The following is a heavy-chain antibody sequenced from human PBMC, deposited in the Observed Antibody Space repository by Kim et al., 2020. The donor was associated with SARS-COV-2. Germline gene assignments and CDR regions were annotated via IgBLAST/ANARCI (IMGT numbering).Heavy chain of an antibody. V-gene: IGHV4-34*01. CDR3: ARGSRTPGDY. CDR1: GGSFSGYY. Sequence: SETLSLTCAVYGGSFSGYYWSWIRQPPGKGLEWIGEINHSGSTNYNPSLKSRVTISVDTSKNQFSLKLSSVTAADTAVYYCARGSRTPGDYWGQGTLVTVSS. J-gene: IGHJ4*02. CDR2: INHSGST.